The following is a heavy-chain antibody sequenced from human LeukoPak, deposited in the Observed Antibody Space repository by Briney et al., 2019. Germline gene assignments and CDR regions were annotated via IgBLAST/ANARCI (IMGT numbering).Heavy chain of an antibody. CDR3: AREGTMVRGVFGY. CDR2: MYHSGNT. CDR1: GYSISSGYY. V-gene: IGHV4-38-2*02. J-gene: IGHJ4*02. Sequence: SETLSLTCSVSGYSISSGYYWGWIRQPPGKGLEWIGSMYHSGNTYYNPSLKSRGTISVDTSKNQFSLKLSSVTAADTAVYYCAREGTMVRGVFGYWGQGTLVTVSS. D-gene: IGHD3-10*01.